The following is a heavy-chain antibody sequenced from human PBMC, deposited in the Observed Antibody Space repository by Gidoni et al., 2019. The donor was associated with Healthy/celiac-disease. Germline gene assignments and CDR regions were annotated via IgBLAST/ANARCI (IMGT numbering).Heavy chain of an antibody. V-gene: IGHV4-4*07. CDR2: IYTSGSP. J-gene: IGHJ3*02. Sequence: QVQLQESGPGLVKPSETLSLTCTVSGGSISSYYWSWIRQPAGKGLEWIGRIYTSGSPTHNPSLKSRVTMSVDTSKNQFSLKLSSVTAADTAVYYCARDFRSEYYYDSVGAFDIWGQGTMVTVSS. CDR3: ARDFRSEYYYDSVGAFDI. CDR1: GGSISSYY. D-gene: IGHD3-22*01.